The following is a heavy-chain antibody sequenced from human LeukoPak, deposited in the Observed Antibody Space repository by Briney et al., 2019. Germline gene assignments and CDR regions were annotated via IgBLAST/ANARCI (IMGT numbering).Heavy chain of an antibody. CDR3: ARRRKVAATGDAFDV. J-gene: IGHJ3*01. D-gene: IGHD5-12*01. Sequence: PSETLSLTCTVSGGSIDNHYWNWIRQPPGKGLEWIGYVYYSGSINYNPSLKSRVTISVDTSKTHFSLKLNSVTAADTAVYYCARRRKVAATGDAFDVWGQGIVVTVSS. CDR2: VYYSGSI. CDR1: GGSIDNHY. V-gene: IGHV4-59*08.